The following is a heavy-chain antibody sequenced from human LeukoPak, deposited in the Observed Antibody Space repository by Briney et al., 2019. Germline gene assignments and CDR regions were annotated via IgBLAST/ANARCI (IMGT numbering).Heavy chain of an antibody. V-gene: IGHV3-21*01. CDR2: ISSSSSYI. D-gene: IGHD1-1*01. CDR1: GFTFSSYS. CDR3: ARDVSTRNWARNDVDY. J-gene: IGHJ4*02. Sequence: PGGSLRLSCAASGFTFSSYSMNWVRQAPGKGLEWVSSISSSSSYIYYADSVKGRFTISRANAKNSLYLQINSLRAEDTAVYYCARDVSTRNWARNDVDYWGQGTLVTVSS.